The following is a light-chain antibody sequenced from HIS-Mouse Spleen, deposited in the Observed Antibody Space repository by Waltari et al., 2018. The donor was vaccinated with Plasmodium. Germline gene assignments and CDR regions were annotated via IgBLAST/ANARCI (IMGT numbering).Light chain of an antibody. J-gene: IGLJ3*02. V-gene: IGLV5-45*03. CDR2: YKSDSDK. Sequence: QAVLTQPSSLSASPGASASLTCTLRSGINVGTYRIYWYQQKPGSPPQYLLRYKSDSDKQQGSGVPSRFSGSKDASANAGILRISGRQSEDEADYYCMIWHSSAWVFGGGTKLTVL. CDR3: MIWHSSAWV. CDR1: SGINVGTYR.